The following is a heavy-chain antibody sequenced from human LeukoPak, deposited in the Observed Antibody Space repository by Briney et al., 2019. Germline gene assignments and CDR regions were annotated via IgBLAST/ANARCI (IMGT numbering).Heavy chain of an antibody. V-gene: IGHV3-30*03. CDR2: ISYDGSNK. J-gene: IGHJ4*02. D-gene: IGHD5-24*01. Sequence: GGSLRLSCAASGFTFSSYGMHWVRHAPGKGLEWVAVISYDGSNKYYADSVKGRFTISRDNSKNTLYLQMNSLRAEDTAVYYCARAIPSLMALDYWGQGTLVTVSS. CDR1: GFTFSSYG. CDR3: ARAIPSLMALDY.